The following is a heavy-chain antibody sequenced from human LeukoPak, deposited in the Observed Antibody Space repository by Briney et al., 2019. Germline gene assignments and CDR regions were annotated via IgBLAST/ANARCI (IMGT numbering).Heavy chain of an antibody. Sequence: ASVKVSCKASGYTFTSYDINWVRQATGQGLEWMGWMNPNSGNTGYAQKFQGRVTMTRNTSISTAYMELSSLRSEDTAVYYCARGLMPTGYGDYVYYYYYGMDVWGQGTTVTVSS. D-gene: IGHD4-17*01. CDR3: ARGLMPTGYGDYVYYYYYGMDV. CDR2: MNPNSGNT. CDR1: GYTFTSYD. V-gene: IGHV1-8*01. J-gene: IGHJ6*02.